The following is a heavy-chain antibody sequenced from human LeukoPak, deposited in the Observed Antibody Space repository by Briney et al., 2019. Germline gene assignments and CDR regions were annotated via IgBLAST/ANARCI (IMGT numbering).Heavy chain of an antibody. V-gene: IGHV4-34*01. J-gene: IGHJ4*02. Sequence: SETLSLTCAVYGGSFSGYYWSWIRQPPGKGLEWIGEINHSGSTNYNPSLKSRVTISVDTSKNQFSLKLSSVTAADTAVYYCAREGYGDYYFDYWGQGTLSPSPQ. D-gene: IGHD4-17*01. CDR2: INHSGST. CDR1: GGSFSGYY. CDR3: AREGYGDYYFDY.